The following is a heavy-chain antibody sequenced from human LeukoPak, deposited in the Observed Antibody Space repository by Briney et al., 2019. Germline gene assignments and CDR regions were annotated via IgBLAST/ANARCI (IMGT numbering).Heavy chain of an antibody. J-gene: IGHJ4*02. D-gene: IGHD5-24*01. Sequence: GGSLRLSCAASGFAFSSYAMSWVRQAPGKGLVWVSRINSDGSSTRYADSVKGRFTISRDNAKNTLYLQMNSLRAEDTAVYYCARDRDGPDYWGQGTLVTVSS. CDR1: GFAFSSYA. CDR2: INSDGSST. V-gene: IGHV3-74*01. CDR3: ARDRDGPDY.